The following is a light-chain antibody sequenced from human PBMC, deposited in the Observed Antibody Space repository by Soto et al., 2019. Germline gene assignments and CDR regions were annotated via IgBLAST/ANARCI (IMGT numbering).Light chain of an antibody. CDR3: QQYNSYEGT. CDR1: QSISSW. J-gene: IGKJ1*01. CDR2: DAS. Sequence: DIQMTQSPSTLSAFVGDRVTITCRASQSISSWLAWYQQKPGKAPKLLIYDASSLESGVPSRFSGSGSGTEFTLTISSLQPDDFATYYCQQYNSYEGTFGQGTKVEIK. V-gene: IGKV1-5*01.